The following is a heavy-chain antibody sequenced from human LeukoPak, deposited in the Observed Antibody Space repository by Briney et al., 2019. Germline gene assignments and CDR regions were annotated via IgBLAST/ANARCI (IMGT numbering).Heavy chain of an antibody. Sequence: PSETLSLTCTVSGGSISSSSYYWGWIRQPPGKGLEWIGSIYYSGSTYYNPSLKSRVTISVATSKNQFSLKLSSVTAADTAVYYCASPDSSGWAKGDYWGQGTLVTVSS. CDR3: ASPDSSGWAKGDY. D-gene: IGHD6-19*01. V-gene: IGHV4-39*01. CDR1: GGSISSSSYY. CDR2: IYYSGST. J-gene: IGHJ4*02.